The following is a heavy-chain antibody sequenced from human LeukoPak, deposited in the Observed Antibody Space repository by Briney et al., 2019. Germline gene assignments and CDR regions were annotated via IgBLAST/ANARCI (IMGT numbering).Heavy chain of an antibody. D-gene: IGHD6-13*01. J-gene: IGHJ3*02. CDR3: ARVRRAIAAAAGAFDI. Sequence: SETLSLTCTVSGGSISGSSYYWGWIRQPPGKGLEWIGSIYYSGSTYYNPSLKSRVTISVDTSKNQFSLKLNSVTATDTAVYYCARVRRAIAAAAGAFDIWGQGTMVTVSS. CDR2: IYYSGST. CDR1: GGSISGSSYY. V-gene: IGHV4-39*02.